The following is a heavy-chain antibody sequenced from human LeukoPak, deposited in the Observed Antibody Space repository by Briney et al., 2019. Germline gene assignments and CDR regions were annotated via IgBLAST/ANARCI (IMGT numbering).Heavy chain of an antibody. D-gene: IGHD1-26*01. J-gene: IGHJ4*02. CDR2: ISSSSSYI. CDR3: ARDLAGATAY. V-gene: IGHV3-21*01. Sequence: PGGSLRLSCAASGFTFSSYSMNWVRQAPGKGLGWVSSISSSSSYIYYADSVKGRFTISRDNAKNSLYLQMNSLRAEDTAVYYCARDLAGATAYWGQGTLVTVSS. CDR1: GFTFSSYS.